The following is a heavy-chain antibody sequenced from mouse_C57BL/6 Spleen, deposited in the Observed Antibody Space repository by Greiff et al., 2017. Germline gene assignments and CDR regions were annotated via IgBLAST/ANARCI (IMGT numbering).Heavy chain of an antibody. D-gene: IGHD1-1*01. CDR1: GFNIQDYY. J-gene: IGHJ2*01. V-gene: IGHV14-1*01. CDR3: TTADYYGGVIDY. CDR2: IDPEDGDT. Sequence: EVQLQQSGAELVRPGASVTLSCTASGFNIQDYYMHWVKQRPEQGLEWIGRIDPEDGDTESAPKFQGQATMTADTHSNTAYLQLSSLTYEDTAVYYGTTADYYGGVIDYWGQGTTLTGSS.